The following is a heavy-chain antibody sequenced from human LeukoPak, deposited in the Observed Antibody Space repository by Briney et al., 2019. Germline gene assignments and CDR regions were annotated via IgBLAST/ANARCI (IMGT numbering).Heavy chain of an antibody. CDR3: TTYRSGHY. Sequence: GGSLRLSCAASGLTFSGSDIHWVRQASGKGLEWVGRVQTKPKSYATAYAASLKGRFIISRDDSVNTAYLRMNSLRTEDTAVYYCTTYRSGHYWGQGTLVTVSS. D-gene: IGHD6-19*01. J-gene: IGHJ4*02. V-gene: IGHV3-73*01. CDR1: GLTFSGSD. CDR2: VQTKPKSYAT.